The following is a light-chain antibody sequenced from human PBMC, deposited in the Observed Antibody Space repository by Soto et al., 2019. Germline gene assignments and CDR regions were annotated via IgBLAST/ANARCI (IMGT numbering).Light chain of an antibody. Sequence: QSVLTQPPSASGSPGQSVAISCTGTSSDVGGYNYVSWYQQHPGKAPKLMIYEVNKRPSGVPDRFSGSKSGNTASLTVSGLQAEDEADYYCQSFDKDLSAVVFGGGTKLTVL. CDR3: QSFDKDLSAVV. CDR1: SSDVGGYNY. V-gene: IGLV2-8*01. CDR2: EVN. J-gene: IGLJ2*01.